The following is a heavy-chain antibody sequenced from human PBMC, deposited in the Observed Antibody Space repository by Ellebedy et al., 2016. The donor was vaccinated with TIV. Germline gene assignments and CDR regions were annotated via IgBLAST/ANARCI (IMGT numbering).Heavy chain of an antibody. CDR3: ATDAAANGGKLDY. CDR1: GFTVTTNY. J-gene: IGHJ4*02. V-gene: IGHV3-53*01. CDR2: IFSAADGGET. D-gene: IGHD4-23*01. Sequence: PGGSLRLSCAASGFTVTTNYMNWVRQAPGKGLEWVSVIFSAADGGETHYADSVKGRFTISRDSSKNTLYLQMNSLSAENTAVYYCATDAAANGGKLDYWGQGALVTVSS.